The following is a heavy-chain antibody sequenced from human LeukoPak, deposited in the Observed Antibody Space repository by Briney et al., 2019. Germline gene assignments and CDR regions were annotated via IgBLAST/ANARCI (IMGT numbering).Heavy chain of an antibody. J-gene: IGHJ5*02. CDR3: ARGFRSSGGNWSDP. Sequence: SQTLSLTCVISGDSVSSKSAAWNWMRQSPSRGLEWLGRTYYRSKWYNDSAVSVESRITINPDTSKNQFSLHLNSVTPEDTAVYYCARGFRSSGGNWSDPWGQGTLVTVSS. CDR1: GDSVSSKSAA. CDR2: TYYRSKWYN. V-gene: IGHV6-1*01. D-gene: IGHD2-15*01.